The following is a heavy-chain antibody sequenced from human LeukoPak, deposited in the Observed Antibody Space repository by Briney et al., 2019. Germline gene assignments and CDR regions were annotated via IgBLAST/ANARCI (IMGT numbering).Heavy chain of an antibody. V-gene: IGHV4-59*12. Sequence: SETLSLTCTLAGGSISXYYWSWVRQPPGKGMEWIGYIYYSGSTIYNPSLKSRVTISVDTSKNQFSLKLSSVTAADTAVYYCARLYSSGWWYWGQGTLVTVSS. D-gene: IGHD6-19*01. CDR1: GGSISXYY. CDR3: ARLYSSGWWY. CDR2: IYYSGST. J-gene: IGHJ4*02.